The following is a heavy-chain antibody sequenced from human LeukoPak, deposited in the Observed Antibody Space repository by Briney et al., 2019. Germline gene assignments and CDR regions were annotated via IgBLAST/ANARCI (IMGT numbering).Heavy chain of an antibody. V-gene: IGHV4-34*01. CDR3: ARIMVRGVRAGAFDI. Sequence: PSETLSLTCAVYGGSFSGYYWSWIRQPPGKGLEWIGEINHSGSTNYNPSLKSRVTISVDTSKNQFSLKLSSVTAVDTAVYYCARIMVRGVRAGAFDIWGQGTMVTVSS. CDR1: GGSFSGYY. J-gene: IGHJ3*02. D-gene: IGHD3-10*01. CDR2: INHSGST.